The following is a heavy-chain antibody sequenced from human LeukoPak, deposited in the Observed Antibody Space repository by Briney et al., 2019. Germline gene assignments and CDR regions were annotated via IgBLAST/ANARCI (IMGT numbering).Heavy chain of an antibody. CDR3: ARGRRTAVVTDFDY. D-gene: IGHD2-21*02. CDR1: GGSISSYY. J-gene: IGHJ4*02. Sequence: ETLSLTCTGSGGSISSYYWTWIRQPPGKGLEWIGYIHYSGSSRSHPSLNSRVTMSVDTSKSQFSLKLTSVTAADTAVYYCARGRRTAVVTDFDYWGQGILVTVSS. V-gene: IGHV4-59*01. CDR2: IHYSGSS.